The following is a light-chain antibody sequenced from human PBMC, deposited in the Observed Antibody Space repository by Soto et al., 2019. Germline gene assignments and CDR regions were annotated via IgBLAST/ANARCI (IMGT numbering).Light chain of an antibody. Sequence: QSVLTQPRSVSGSPGQSVTISCTGTSSDVGDYNYVSWYQHHPGKAPKLLIYDVTKRPSGVPDRFSGSKSGNTASLTISGLQAEDEANYYCCSYAGSYTSWVFGGGTQLTVL. CDR3: CSYAGSYTSWV. CDR1: SSDVGDYNY. V-gene: IGLV2-11*01. CDR2: DVT. J-gene: IGLJ3*02.